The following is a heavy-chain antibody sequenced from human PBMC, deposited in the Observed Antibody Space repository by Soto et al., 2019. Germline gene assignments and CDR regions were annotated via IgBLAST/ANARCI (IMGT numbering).Heavy chain of an antibody. Sequence: PSETLSLTCTVSGGSISSSSYYWGWIRQPPGKGLEWIGSISYSGSTYYNPSLKSRVTMSVDTSKNQFSLRLSSVTAAVTAVYYCARLNGYCISTNCHGYYGMDVWGQGTTVTVSS. CDR2: ISYSGST. D-gene: IGHD2-2*03. CDR1: GGSISSSSYY. CDR3: ARLNGYCISTNCHGYYGMDV. J-gene: IGHJ6*02. V-gene: IGHV4-39*01.